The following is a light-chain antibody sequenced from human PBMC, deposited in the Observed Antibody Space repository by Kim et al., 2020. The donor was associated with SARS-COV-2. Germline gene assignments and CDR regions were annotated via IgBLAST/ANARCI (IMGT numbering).Light chain of an antibody. CDR2: EIT. Sequence: GQSITHSCTGTSSDVGNYNLVSSYQLRQGKAPRLLLYEITKRPSWVSDRFSGSKSGNTASLTISGLQDEDEADYYCCSYRPTRTWRFGGGTKVTVL. CDR3: CSYRPTRTWR. V-gene: IGLV2-23*02. CDR1: SSDVGNYNL. J-gene: IGLJ3*02.